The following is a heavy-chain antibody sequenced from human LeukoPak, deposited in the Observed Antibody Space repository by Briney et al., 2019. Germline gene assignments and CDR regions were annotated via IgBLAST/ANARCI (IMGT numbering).Heavy chain of an antibody. Sequence: SVKVSCKASGGTFSSYAISWVRQAPGQGLEWMGGIIPIFGTANYAQKFQGRVTITADKSTSTAYMELRSLRSDDTAVYYCARGLDYGAPLSGYWGQGTLVTVSS. J-gene: IGHJ4*02. CDR3: ARGLDYGAPLSGY. V-gene: IGHV1-69*06. D-gene: IGHD4-17*01. CDR1: GGTFSSYA. CDR2: IIPIFGTA.